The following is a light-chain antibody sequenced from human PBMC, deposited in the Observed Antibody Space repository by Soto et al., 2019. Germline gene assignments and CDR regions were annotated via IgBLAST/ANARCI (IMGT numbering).Light chain of an antibody. CDR3: QQTSRAPFT. Sequence: DIQMTQSPYSLSAAVGDRVTIACRASQNINTYLNWYQQKPGKAPKLLIFDAASLQSGVPSRFSGGGSRTDFTLTITSLQPEDFGTYYCQQTSRAPFTFGPGTKVDIK. V-gene: IGKV1-39*01. J-gene: IGKJ3*01. CDR2: DAA. CDR1: QNINTY.